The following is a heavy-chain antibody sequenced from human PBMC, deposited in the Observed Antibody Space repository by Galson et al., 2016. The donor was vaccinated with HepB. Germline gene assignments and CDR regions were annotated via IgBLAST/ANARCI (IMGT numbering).Heavy chain of an antibody. D-gene: IGHD3-16*01. CDR2: ISWIGDTM. J-gene: IGHJ6*02. Sequence: SLRLSCAASGFTFDDYTMHWVRQSPGKGLEWVAQISWIGDTMDYATSVKGRFTISRDNAKNSLYLQMDRLRAEDTALYYCVRDMEVGGSYFGMAVWGQGTTVTVSS. CDR3: VRDMEVGGSYFGMAV. V-gene: IGHV3-9*01. CDR1: GFTFDDYT.